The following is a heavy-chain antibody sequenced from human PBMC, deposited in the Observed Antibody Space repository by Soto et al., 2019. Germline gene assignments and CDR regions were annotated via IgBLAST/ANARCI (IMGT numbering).Heavy chain of an antibody. Sequence: TSVKVSCKASGYTFTSYGISWVRQAPGQGLEWMGWISAYNGNTNYAQKLQGRVTMTTDTSTSTAYMELRSLRSDDTAVYYCARDRIAAAGYWFDPWGQGTLVTVSS. V-gene: IGHV1-18*01. J-gene: IGHJ5*02. CDR2: ISAYNGNT. CDR3: ARDRIAAAGYWFDP. CDR1: GYTFTSYG. D-gene: IGHD6-13*01.